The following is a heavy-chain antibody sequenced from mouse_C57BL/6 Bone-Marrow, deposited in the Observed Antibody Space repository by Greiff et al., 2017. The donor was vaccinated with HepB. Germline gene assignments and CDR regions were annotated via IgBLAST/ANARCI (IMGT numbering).Heavy chain of an antibody. V-gene: IGHV1-54*01. CDR3: AMRCGNYVPYWYFDV. J-gene: IGHJ1*03. D-gene: IGHD2-1*01. CDR2: INPGSGGT. Sequence: QVQLQQSGAELVRPGTSVKVSCKASGYAFTNYLIEWVKQRPGQGLEWIGVINPGSGGTNYNEKFKGKATLSADKSSSTAYMQLSSLTSEDSAVYFCAMRCGNYVPYWYFDVWGTGTTVTVSS. CDR1: GYAFTNYL.